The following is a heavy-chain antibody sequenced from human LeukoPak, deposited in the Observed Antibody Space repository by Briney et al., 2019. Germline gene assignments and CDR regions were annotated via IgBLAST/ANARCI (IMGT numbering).Heavy chain of an antibody. CDR2: VSYDITRT. D-gene: IGHD2-21*01. V-gene: IGHV3-23*01. J-gene: IGHJ6*04. CDR3: ARPGCGGNCYYRMDV. CDR1: GFTFRDVW. Sequence: GGSLRLSCAASGFTFRDVWMNWVRQAPGKGLEWISAVSYDITRTFYADSVKGRFAISRDNSRNTLFLQMNSLRADDTAVYYCARPGCGGNCYYRMDVWGKGTTVTVSS.